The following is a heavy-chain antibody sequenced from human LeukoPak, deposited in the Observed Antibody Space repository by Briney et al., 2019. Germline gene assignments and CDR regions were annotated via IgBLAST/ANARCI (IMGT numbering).Heavy chain of an antibody. D-gene: IGHD6-19*01. V-gene: IGHV3-21*01. Sequence: GGSLRLSCVASGFTFSTYTMNWVRQAPGKGLEWVSSISSSSSYIFYADSVKGRFTISRDNSKNTLYLQMNSLRAEDTAVYYCAKDVSGWPPGYFDSWGQGTLVTVSS. CDR1: GFTFSTYT. CDR3: AKDVSGWPPGYFDS. J-gene: IGHJ4*02. CDR2: ISSSSSYI.